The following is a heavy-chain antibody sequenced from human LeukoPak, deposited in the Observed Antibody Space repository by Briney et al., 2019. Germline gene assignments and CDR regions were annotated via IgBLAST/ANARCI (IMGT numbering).Heavy chain of an antibody. CDR1: GGSISISDYY. V-gene: IGHV4-39*01. CDR2: IHYSGTT. Sequence: SETLSLTCTVSGGSISISDYYWGWIRQPPGKGLEWIGSIHYSGTTYYNPSLKSRVTISVDTSKNQFSLKLNSVTAADTAVYYCARLDSSGLSIPIDYWGQGTQVTVSS. CDR3: ARLDSSGLSIPIDY. D-gene: IGHD3-22*01. J-gene: IGHJ4*02.